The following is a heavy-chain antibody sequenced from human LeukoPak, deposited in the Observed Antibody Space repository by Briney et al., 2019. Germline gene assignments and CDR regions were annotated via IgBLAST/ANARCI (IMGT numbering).Heavy chain of an antibody. CDR3: ARTERTYYYDSSGYYYGMDV. D-gene: IGHD3-22*01. Sequence: ASVNVSCKASGYTFTGYCMHWVRQAPGQGLEWMGRINPNSGGTNYAQKFQGRVTMTRDTSISTAYMELSRLRSDDTAVYYCARTERTYYYDSSGYYYGMDVWGQGTTVTVSS. CDR2: INPNSGGT. CDR1: GYTFTGYC. J-gene: IGHJ6*01. V-gene: IGHV1-2*06.